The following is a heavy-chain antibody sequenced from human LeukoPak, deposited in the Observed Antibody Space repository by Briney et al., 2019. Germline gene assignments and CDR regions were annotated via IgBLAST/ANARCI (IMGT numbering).Heavy chain of an antibody. CDR2: KNPNSGNT. D-gene: IGHD3-10*01. CDR3: ARGRGGSGSYYDFDY. Sequence: GSVKVSCMASGYTFTSYDINWVRQATGQGLEWVGWKNPNSGNTGYAQKFQGRVTMPRNTSISTAYMELSSLRSEDTAVYYCARGRGGSGSYYDFDYWGQGTLVTVSS. V-gene: IGHV1-8*01. J-gene: IGHJ4*02. CDR1: GYTFTSYD.